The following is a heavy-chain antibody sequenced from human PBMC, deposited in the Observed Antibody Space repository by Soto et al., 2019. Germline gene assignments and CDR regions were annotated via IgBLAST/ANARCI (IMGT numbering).Heavy chain of an antibody. CDR3: ARDQRPRLLLWFGESDYYYYYGMDV. Sequence: GGSLRLSCAASGFTFSDYYMSWIRQAPGKGLEWVSYISSSGSTIYYADSVKGRFTISRDNAKNSLYLQMNSLRAEDTAVYYCARDQRPRLLLWFGESDYYYYYGMDVWGQGTTVTVSS. CDR2: ISSSGSTI. CDR1: GFTFSDYY. V-gene: IGHV3-11*01. J-gene: IGHJ6*02. D-gene: IGHD3-10*01.